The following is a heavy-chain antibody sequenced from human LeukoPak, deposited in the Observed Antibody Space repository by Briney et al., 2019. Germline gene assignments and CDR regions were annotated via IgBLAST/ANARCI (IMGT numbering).Heavy chain of an antibody. CDR1: GFTFSSYA. V-gene: IGHV3-30-3*01. CDR3: ARATVYCSGGSCYSDYFDH. J-gene: IGHJ4*02. CDR2: ISYDGSNK. D-gene: IGHD2-15*01. Sequence: GGSLRLSCAASGFTFSSYAMHWVRQAPGKGLEWVAVISYDGSNKYYADSVKGRFTISRDNSKNTLYLQMNSLRAEDTAVYYCARATVYCSGGSCYSDYFDHWGQGTLVTVSS.